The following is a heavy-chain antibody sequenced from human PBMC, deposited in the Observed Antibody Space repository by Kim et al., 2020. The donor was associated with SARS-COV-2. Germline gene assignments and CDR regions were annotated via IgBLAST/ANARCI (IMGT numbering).Heavy chain of an antibody. Sequence: SSSYIYYANSEKGRLTISRDNAKNSLYLQVSSLRAEDTAVYYCWVWFGEGYWGQGTLVTVSS. V-gene: IGHV3-21*01. CDR3: WVWFGEGY. D-gene: IGHD3-10*01. CDR2: SSSYI. J-gene: IGHJ4*02.